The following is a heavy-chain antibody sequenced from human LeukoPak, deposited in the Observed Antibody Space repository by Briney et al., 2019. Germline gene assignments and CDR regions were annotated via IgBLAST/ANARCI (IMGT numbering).Heavy chain of an antibody. J-gene: IGHJ4*02. CDR3: ATILYGSGSYYPDY. V-gene: IGHV3-33*01. CDR2: IWYDGSKK. D-gene: IGHD3-10*01. Sequence: GRSLRLSCVASGFTFRNFGMHWVRQAPGKGLEWVAVIWYDGSKKYYADSVKGRFTISRDNSKNTLYLQMNSLRAEDTAVYYCATILYGSGSYYPDYWGQGTLVTVSS. CDR1: GFTFRNFG.